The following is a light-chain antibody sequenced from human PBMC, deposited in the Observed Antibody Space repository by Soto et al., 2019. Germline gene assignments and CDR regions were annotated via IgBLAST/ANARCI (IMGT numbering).Light chain of an antibody. V-gene: IGLV1-40*01. Sequence: QSVLTQPPSVSGAPGQRVTIACTGNNSNIGAGYDVHWYRLFPGGAPTLLISGYYHRPSGVPDRFSGSKSGSTAALTVSGLQADDEADYYCASYAGTRLFVFGGGTKLTVL. J-gene: IGLJ2*01. CDR3: ASYAGTRLFV. CDR2: GYY. CDR1: NSNIGAGYD.